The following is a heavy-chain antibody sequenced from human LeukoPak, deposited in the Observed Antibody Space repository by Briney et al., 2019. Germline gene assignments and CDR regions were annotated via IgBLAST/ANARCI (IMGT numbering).Heavy chain of an antibody. Sequence: GGSLRLSCAASGFTVSSNYMSWVRQAPGKGLEWVSVIYSGGSTYYAGSVKGRFTISRDNSKNTLYLQMNSLRAEDTAVYYCARDRQYNWNYGSYWGQGTLVTVSS. J-gene: IGHJ4*02. V-gene: IGHV3-66*02. CDR1: GFTVSSNY. CDR3: ARDRQYNWNYGSY. D-gene: IGHD1-7*01. CDR2: IYSGGST.